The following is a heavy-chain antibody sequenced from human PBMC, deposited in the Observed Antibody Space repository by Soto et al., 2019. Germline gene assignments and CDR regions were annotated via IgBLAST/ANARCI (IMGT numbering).Heavy chain of an antibody. V-gene: IGHV4-59*01. J-gene: IGHJ5*02. D-gene: IGHD6-13*01. CDR3: ARVGYSSSWYGDPSWFDP. CDR1: GGSISGYY. CDR2: FYYSGST. Sequence: SETLSLTCTVSGGSISGYYWSWIRQPPGKGLEWIGSFYYSGSTRYNPSLKSRVTISIDTSNNQFSLKLTSMTAADTAVYYCARVGYSSSWYGDPSWFDPWGQGTLVTVSS.